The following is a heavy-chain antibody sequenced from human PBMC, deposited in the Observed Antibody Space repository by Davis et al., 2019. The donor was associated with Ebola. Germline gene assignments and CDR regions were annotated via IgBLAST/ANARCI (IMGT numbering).Heavy chain of an antibody. Sequence: MPSETLSLTCTVPGGSISSYYWSWIRQPPGKGLEWIGYIYYSGSTNYNPSLKSRVTISVDTSKNQFSLKLSSVTAADTAVYYCARLVRNWFDPWGQGTLVTVSS. CDR2: IYYSGST. J-gene: IGHJ5*02. CDR3: ARLVRNWFDP. V-gene: IGHV4-59*08. CDR1: GGSISSYY.